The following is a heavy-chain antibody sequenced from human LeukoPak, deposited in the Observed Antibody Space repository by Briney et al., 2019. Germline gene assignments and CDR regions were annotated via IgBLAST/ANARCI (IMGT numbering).Heavy chain of an antibody. D-gene: IGHD2-15*01. J-gene: IGHJ6*03. CDR1: GFTFSNYS. CDR3: ARDKCRVVPGLCYYMDV. V-gene: IGHV3-21*01. Sequence: PGGSLRLSCAASGFTFSNYSMNWVRQAPGKGLEWVSSISSSSSYIYYADSVKGRFTISRDNAKNSLYLQMNSLRAEDTAVYYCARDKCRVVPGLCYYMDVWGKGTTVTVSS. CDR2: ISSSSSYI.